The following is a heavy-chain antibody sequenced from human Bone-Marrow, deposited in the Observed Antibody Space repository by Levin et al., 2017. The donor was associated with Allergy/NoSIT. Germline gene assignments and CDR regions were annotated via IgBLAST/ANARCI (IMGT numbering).Heavy chain of an antibody. CDR2: KYYGGTT. CDR1: GGSISSYY. Sequence: ASETLSLTCNVSGGSISSYYWSWIRQSPGKGLEWIGYKYYGGTTNYNPSLKSRVTISIDTSKNQFSLKVTSVTAADTAVYYCATAGSSGFDYWFDPWGQGTLVTVSS. CDR3: ATAGSSGFDYWFDP. J-gene: IGHJ5*02. V-gene: IGHV4-59*03. D-gene: IGHD5-12*01.